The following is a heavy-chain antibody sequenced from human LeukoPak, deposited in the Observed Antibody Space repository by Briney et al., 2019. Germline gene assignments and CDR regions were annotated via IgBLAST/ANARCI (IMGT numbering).Heavy chain of an antibody. V-gene: IGHV4-61*02. CDR2: IYTSGST. CDR3: AGSTTWIQPYRFFDY. CDR1: GGSISSGSYY. Sequence: PSQTLSLTCTVSGGSISSGSYYWSWIRQPAGKGLEWIGRIYTSGSTNYNPSLKSRVTISVDTSKNQISLKLSSVTAADTAVYYCAGSTTWIQPYRFFDYWGQGTLVTVSS. D-gene: IGHD5-18*01. J-gene: IGHJ4*02.